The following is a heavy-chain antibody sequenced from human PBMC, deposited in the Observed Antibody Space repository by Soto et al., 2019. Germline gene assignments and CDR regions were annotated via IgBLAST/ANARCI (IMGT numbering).Heavy chain of an antibody. CDR1: GGSLSGYY. Sequence: SETLSLTCAVYGGSLSGYYWSWIRQPPGKGLEWIGEVNDSGSTNYSPSLKSRVTISVDTSKNQFSLKLSSVTAADTAVYYCARGDLMTHDYWGQGTLVTVSS. CDR3: ARGDLMTHDY. V-gene: IGHV4-34*01. J-gene: IGHJ4*02. CDR2: VNDSGST.